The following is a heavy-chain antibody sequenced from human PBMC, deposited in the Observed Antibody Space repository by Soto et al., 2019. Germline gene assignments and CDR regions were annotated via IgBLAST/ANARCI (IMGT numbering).Heavy chain of an antibody. CDR3: ARHRNFFDY. CDR1: DYAFTTYG. Sequence: GASVKVSCKASDYAFTTYGFSWVRQAPGQGLEWMGWISADNGNTNYAQKFQGRVTLTTETSTSTAYMELRSLRSDDTAVYYCARHRNFFDYWGQGTLVTVSS. V-gene: IGHV1-18*01. J-gene: IGHJ4*02. CDR2: ISADNGNT.